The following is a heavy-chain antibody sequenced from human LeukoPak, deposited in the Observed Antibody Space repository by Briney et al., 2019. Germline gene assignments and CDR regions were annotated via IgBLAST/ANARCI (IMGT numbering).Heavy chain of an antibody. J-gene: IGHJ3*02. Sequence: GGSLRLSCAASGFTFSSYGMNWVRQAPGKGLEWVSSISSSSSYIYYADSVKGRFTISRDNAKNSLYLQMNSLRAEDTVVYYCAVNYCSSTSCYVDAFDIWGQGTMVTVSS. D-gene: IGHD2-2*01. V-gene: IGHV3-21*01. CDR1: GFTFSSYG. CDR2: ISSSSSYI. CDR3: AVNYCSSTSCYVDAFDI.